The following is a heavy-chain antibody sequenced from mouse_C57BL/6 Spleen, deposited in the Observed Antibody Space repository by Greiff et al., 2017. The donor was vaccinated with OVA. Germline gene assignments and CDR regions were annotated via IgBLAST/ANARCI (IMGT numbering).Heavy chain of an antibody. CDR2: IRLKSDNYAT. J-gene: IGHJ3*02. Sequence: EVKLMESGGGLVQPGGSMKLSCVASGFTFSNYWMNWVRQSPEKGLEWVAQIRLKSDNYATHYAESVKGRFTISRDDSKSSVYLQMNNVRAEDTVMYYCTDPVRWGQGTLVTVSA. CDR1: GFTFSNYW. V-gene: IGHV6-3*01. CDR3: TDPVR.